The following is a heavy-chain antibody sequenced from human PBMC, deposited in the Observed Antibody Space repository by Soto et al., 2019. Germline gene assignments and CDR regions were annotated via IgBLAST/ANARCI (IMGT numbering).Heavy chain of an antibody. V-gene: IGHV3-15*07. Sequence: AGGSLRLSCAASGFTFSNAWMNWVRQAPGKGLEWVGRIKSKTDGGTTDYAAPVKGRFTISRDDSKNTLYLQMNSLKTEDTAVYYCTTATFYDSSFDYWGQGTLVTVSS. CDR3: TTATFYDSSFDY. CDR2: IKSKTDGGTT. CDR1: GFTFSNAW. D-gene: IGHD3-22*01. J-gene: IGHJ4*02.